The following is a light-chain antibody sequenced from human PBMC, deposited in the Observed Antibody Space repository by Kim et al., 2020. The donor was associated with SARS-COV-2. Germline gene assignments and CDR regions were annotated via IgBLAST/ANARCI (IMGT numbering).Light chain of an antibody. V-gene: IGLV3-1*01. CDR2: QDS. CDR3: QAWDSSTVL. J-gene: IGLJ2*01. Sequence: SVSTGQTARITCSGDKLGDKYACWYQQKPGQSPVLVIYQDSKRPSGIPERFSGSNSGNTATLTISGTQAMDEADYYCQAWDSSTVLFGGGTQLTVL. CDR1: KLGDKY.